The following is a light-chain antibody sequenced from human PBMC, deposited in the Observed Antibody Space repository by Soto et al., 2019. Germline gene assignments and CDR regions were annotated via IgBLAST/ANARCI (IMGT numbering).Light chain of an antibody. CDR1: QSVLYSSNNKNY. CDR3: QQYYSTPPT. J-gene: IGKJ3*01. V-gene: IGKV4-1*01. Sequence: DIVTTQSPDSLAVSLGERATINCKSSQSVLYSSNNKNYLAWYQQKPGQPPKLLIYWASTRESGVPDRFSGSGSGTDFTLTIRSLQAEDVAVYYCQQYYSTPPTVGPGTKVDSK. CDR2: WAS.